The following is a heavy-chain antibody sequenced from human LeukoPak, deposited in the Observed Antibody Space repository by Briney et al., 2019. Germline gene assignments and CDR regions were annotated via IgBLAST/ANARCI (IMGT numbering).Heavy chain of an antibody. V-gene: IGHV7-4-1*02. J-gene: IGHJ3*02. CDR1: GYTFTSYA. CDR2: INTNTGNP. D-gene: IGHD1-26*01. Sequence: GASVKVSCKASGYTFTSYAMNWVRQAPGQGLEWMGWINTNTGNPTYAQGFTGRFVFSLDTSVSTAYLQISSLKAEDTAVYYCARESLPFRGATYGAFDIWGQGTMVTVSS. CDR3: ARESLPFRGATYGAFDI.